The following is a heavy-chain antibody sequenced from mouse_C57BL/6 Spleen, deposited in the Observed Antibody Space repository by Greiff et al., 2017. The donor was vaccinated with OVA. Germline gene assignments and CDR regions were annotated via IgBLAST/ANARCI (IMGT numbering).Heavy chain of an antibody. CDR1: GYTFTDYE. J-gene: IGHJ2*01. CDR2: IDPETGGT. Sequence: QVQLQQSGAELVRPGASVTLSCKASGYTFTDYEMHWVKQTPVHGLEWIGAIDPETGGTAYNQKCKGKAILTADKSSSTAYMELRSLTSEDSAVYYCTPGSFDYWGQGTTLTVSS. CDR3: TPGSFDY. V-gene: IGHV1-15*01.